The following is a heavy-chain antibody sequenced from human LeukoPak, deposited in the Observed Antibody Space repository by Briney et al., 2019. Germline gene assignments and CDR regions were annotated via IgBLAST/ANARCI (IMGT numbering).Heavy chain of an antibody. J-gene: IGHJ4*02. D-gene: IGHD1-1*01. V-gene: IGHV1-18*01. CDR1: GYTFTSYG. CDR3: ARSSPTGTRTLYYFDY. CDR2: ISVYNGNT. Sequence: ASVKVSCKASGYTFTSYGISWVRQAPGQGLEWMGWISVYNGNTNYAQKLQGRVTMTTDTSTSTAYMELRSLRSDDTAVYYCARSSPTGTRTLYYFDYWGQGTLVTVSS.